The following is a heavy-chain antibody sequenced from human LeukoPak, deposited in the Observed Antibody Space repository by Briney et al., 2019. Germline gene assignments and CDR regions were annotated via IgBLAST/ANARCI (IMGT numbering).Heavy chain of an antibody. CDR2: ISSSSSYI. J-gene: IGHJ4*02. V-gene: IGHV3-21*01. Sequence: GGSLRLSCAASGFTFSSYSMNWVRQAPGKGLEWVSSISSSSSYIYCADSVKGRFTISRDNAKNSLYLQMNSLRAEDTAVYYCARARIRGILGSSGPDSDYWGQGTLVTVSS. D-gene: IGHD3-22*01. CDR3: ARARIRGILGSSGPDSDY. CDR1: GFTFSSYS.